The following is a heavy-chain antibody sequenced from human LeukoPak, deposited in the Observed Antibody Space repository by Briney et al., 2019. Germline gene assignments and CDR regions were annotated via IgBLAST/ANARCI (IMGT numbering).Heavy chain of an antibody. CDR1: GFTFTTFA. D-gene: IGHD6-13*01. CDR2: VSGGGERS. V-gene: IGHV3-23*01. J-gene: IGHJ2*01. Sequence: GGSLRLSCEASGFTFTTFAMAWVRQAPGKGLEWISVVSGGGERSFYADSVQGRFTISRVNSKNAVYLQMNSLRAEDTAVYYCAREASSSWYRYFDLWGRGTLVTVSS. CDR3: AREASSSWYRYFDL.